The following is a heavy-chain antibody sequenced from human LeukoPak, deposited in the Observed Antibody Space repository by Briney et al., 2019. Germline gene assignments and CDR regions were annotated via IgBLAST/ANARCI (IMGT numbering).Heavy chain of an antibody. Sequence: ASVKVSFKASGYTFTSYGISWVRQAPGQGLEWMGWISAYNGNTNYAQKLQGRVTMTTDTSTSTAYMELRSLRSDDTAVYYCARDPYDYVWGSYRQPNWFDPWGQGTLVTVSS. CDR1: GYTFTSYG. J-gene: IGHJ5*02. V-gene: IGHV1-18*01. D-gene: IGHD3-16*02. CDR3: ARDPYDYVWGSYRQPNWFDP. CDR2: ISAYNGNT.